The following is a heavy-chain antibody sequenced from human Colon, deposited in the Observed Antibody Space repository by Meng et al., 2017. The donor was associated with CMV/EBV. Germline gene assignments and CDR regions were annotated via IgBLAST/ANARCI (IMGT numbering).Heavy chain of an antibody. V-gene: IGHV5-51*01. CDR3: ARHDCSSTTCEIYYYGVDL. CDR2: VLPDDSDT. J-gene: IGHJ6*02. D-gene: IGHD2/OR15-2a*01. Sequence: GESLKISCQGSGFTFSNYWIGWVRQMPGKGLEWMGIVLPDDSDTKYSPSFQGQVTISADRSKSTAYLQWSSLKASDTATYYCARHDCSSTTCEIYYYGVDLWGQGTTVTVSS. CDR1: GFTFSNYW.